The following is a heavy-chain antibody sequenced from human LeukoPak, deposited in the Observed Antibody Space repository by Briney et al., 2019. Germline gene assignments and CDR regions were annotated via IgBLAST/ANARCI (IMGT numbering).Heavy chain of an antibody. D-gene: IGHD1-26*01. CDR3: ARDTVGVTDY. V-gene: IGHV3-7*01. Sequence: PAGGSLRLSCAASGFTFSIFWMHWVRQAPGKGLEWVTNIKPDGSEKYYVDSVKGRFTISRDNAKNSLYLQMNSLRAEDTALYYCARDTVGVTDYWGQGTLVTVSS. J-gene: IGHJ4*02. CDR2: IKPDGSEK. CDR1: GFTFSIFW.